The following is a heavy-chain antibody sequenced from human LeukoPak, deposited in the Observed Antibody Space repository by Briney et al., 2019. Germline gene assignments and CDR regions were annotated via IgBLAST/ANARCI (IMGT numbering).Heavy chain of an antibody. Sequence: GGSLRLSCVASGFTFSNYEMNWVRQAPGKGLEWVSYISSSGSTIYYADSVKGRFTISRDHAKNSLYLQMNSLRAEDTAVYYCAREEDYDGSGSYGPFDYWGQGTLVTVSS. CDR3: AREEDYDGSGSYGPFDY. J-gene: IGHJ4*02. V-gene: IGHV3-48*03. CDR1: GFTFSNYE. CDR2: ISSSGSTI. D-gene: IGHD3-22*01.